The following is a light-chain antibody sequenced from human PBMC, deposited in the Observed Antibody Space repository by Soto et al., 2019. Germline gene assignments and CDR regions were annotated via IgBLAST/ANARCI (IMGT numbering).Light chain of an antibody. CDR2: ATS. Sequence: AIQMTQSPSSLSASVVDRVTISCRASQGIRNDLGWYQQKPGKAPNLLIYATSSLQGGVPSRFSGSGSGTDFTLTISSLQPEDFATYYCLQDNSYPLTFGGGTKVDIK. CDR1: QGIRND. CDR3: LQDNSYPLT. J-gene: IGKJ4*01. V-gene: IGKV1-6*01.